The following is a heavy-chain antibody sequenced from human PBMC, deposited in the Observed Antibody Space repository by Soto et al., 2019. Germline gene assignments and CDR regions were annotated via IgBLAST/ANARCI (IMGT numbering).Heavy chain of an antibody. CDR1: GWSFSGYY. V-gene: IGHV4-34*01. CDR3: ARGPTFQIFGVAPKGGWYDP. J-gene: IGHJ5*02. Sequence: SETLSLTCAVYGWSFSGYYWSWIRQPPGKGLEWIGEINHSGSTNYNPSLKSRVTISVDTSKNQFSLKLSSVTAADTAVYYCARGPTFQIFGVAPKGGWYDPWGQGTLVTVSS. CDR2: INHSGST. D-gene: IGHD3-3*01.